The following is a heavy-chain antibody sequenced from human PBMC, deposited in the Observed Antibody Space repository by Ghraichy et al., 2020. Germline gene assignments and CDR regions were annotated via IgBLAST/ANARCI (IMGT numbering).Heavy chain of an antibody. V-gene: IGHV1-69*13. Sequence: SAKVSCKASGGTFSSYAISWVRQAPGQGLEWMGGIIPIFGTANYAQKFQGRVTITADESTSTAYMELSSLRSEDTAVYYCARPQEGVNMVRGVIDAFDIWGQGTMVTVSS. CDR2: IIPIFGTA. D-gene: IGHD3-10*01. J-gene: IGHJ3*02. CDR3: ARPQEGVNMVRGVIDAFDI. CDR1: GGTFSSYA.